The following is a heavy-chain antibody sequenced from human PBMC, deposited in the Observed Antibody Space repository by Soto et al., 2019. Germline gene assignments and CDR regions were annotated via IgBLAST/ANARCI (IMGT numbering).Heavy chain of an antibody. Sequence: EVQLLESGGGLVQPGGSLRLSCAASGFTFSSNAMSWVRQAPGKGLEWVSTISASGGSTFYADSVKGRFTISRDTYKDTLYLQMNGLRAEDTALYCCTKAIVGATLRAFDIGGLGTMVIASP. V-gene: IGHV3-23*01. CDR1: GFTFSSNA. D-gene: IGHD1-26*01. CDR2: ISASGGST. CDR3: TKAIVGATLRAFDI. J-gene: IGHJ3*02.